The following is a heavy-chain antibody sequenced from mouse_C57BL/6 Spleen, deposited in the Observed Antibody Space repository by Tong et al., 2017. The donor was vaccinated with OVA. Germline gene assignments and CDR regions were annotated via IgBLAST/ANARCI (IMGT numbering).Heavy chain of an antibody. J-gene: IGHJ4*01. CDR3: ARQTGRVYYAMDY. CDR1: GFTFSSYG. V-gene: IGHV5-6*01. CDR2: ISSGGSYT. Sequence: EVQLQESGGDLVKPGGSLKLSCAASGFTFSSYGMSWVRQTPDKRLEWVATISSGGSYTYYPDSVKGRFTISRDNAKNTLYLQMSSLKSEDTAMYYCARQTGRVYYAMDYWGQGTSVTVSS. D-gene: IGHD4-1*01.